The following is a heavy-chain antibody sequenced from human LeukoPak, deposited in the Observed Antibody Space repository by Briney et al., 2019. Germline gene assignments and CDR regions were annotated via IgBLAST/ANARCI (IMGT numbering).Heavy chain of an antibody. CDR2: ISPNSGGT. D-gene: IGHD2-2*02. V-gene: IGHV1-2*06. Sequence: ASVKVSCKASGYTFTGYYMHWVRQAPGQGLEWMGRISPNSGGTNYAQKFQGRVTMTRDTSISTAYMELSRLRSDDTAVYYCARGYCSSTSCYTEYYFDYWGQGTLVTVFS. CDR1: GYTFTGYY. J-gene: IGHJ4*02. CDR3: ARGYCSSTSCYTEYYFDY.